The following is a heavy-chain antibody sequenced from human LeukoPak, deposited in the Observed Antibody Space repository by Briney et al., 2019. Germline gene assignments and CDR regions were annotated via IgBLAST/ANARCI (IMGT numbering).Heavy chain of an antibody. D-gene: IGHD6-13*01. Sequence: SETLSLTCTVSGGSISSYYWSWSRHPPRKRLGWIGYIYYSGSTNYNPSLKSRVTISVHTSKTQSSLKLSSVTAADTAVYYCARWRGSSGNFDYWGQGSPVTVAS. V-gene: IGHV4-59*08. CDR3: ARWRGSSGNFDY. J-gene: IGHJ4*02. CDR1: GGSISSYY. CDR2: IYYSGST.